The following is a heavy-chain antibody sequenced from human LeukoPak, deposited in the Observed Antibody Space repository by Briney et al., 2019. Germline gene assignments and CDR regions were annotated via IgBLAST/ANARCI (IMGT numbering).Heavy chain of an antibody. CDR1: GFTFSDYY. CDR2: ISSSSSYT. CDR3: ASHVTVLGTRGFDF. J-gene: IGHJ4*02. Sequence: PGGSLRLSCAASGFTFSDYYMSWIRQAPGRGLEWVSYISSSSSYTNYADSVKGRFTISRDNAKNSLYLQMNSLRAEDTAVYYCASHVTVLGTRGFDFWGRGTLVTVS. V-gene: IGHV3-11*03. D-gene: IGHD6-19*01.